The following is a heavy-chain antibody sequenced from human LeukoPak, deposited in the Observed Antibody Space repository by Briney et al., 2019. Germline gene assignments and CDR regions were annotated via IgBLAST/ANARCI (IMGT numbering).Heavy chain of an antibody. D-gene: IGHD6-13*01. Sequence: GGSLRLSCAASGFTFSSYGMHWVRQAPGKGLEWVAFIRYDGSNKYYADSVKGRFTISRDNSKNTLYLQMNSLRAEDTAVYYCAKPNLAAAGTWAFDIWGQGTMVTVSS. V-gene: IGHV3-30*02. CDR2: IRYDGSNK. J-gene: IGHJ3*02. CDR3: AKPNLAAAGTWAFDI. CDR1: GFTFSSYG.